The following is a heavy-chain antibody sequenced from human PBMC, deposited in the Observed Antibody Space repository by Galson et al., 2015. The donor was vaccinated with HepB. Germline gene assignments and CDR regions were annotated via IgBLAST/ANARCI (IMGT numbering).Heavy chain of an antibody. Sequence: SLRLSCAASGFTFSNYGMHWVRQAPGKGLEWVAVISHDETNKYYVDSVKGRFTISRDNSKNTLSLQMNSLRPDDTAVYYCARDRLERRLGDAFDIWGQGTMVTVSS. CDR3: ARDRLERRLGDAFDI. V-gene: IGHV3-30*03. CDR1: GFTFSNYG. J-gene: IGHJ3*02. D-gene: IGHD1-1*01. CDR2: ISHDETNK.